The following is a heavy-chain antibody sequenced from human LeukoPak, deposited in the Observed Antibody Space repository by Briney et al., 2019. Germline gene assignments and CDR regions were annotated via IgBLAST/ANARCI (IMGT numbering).Heavy chain of an antibody. CDR1: GSTFSSYA. Sequence: SGGSLRLSCAASGSTFSSYAMSWARQAPGKGLEWVSYISSSSSTIYYADSVKGRFTISRDSAKNSLYLQMNSLRAEDTAVYYCARDLTYCSGGSFICYYYYGMDVWGQGTTVTVSS. V-gene: IGHV3-48*01. CDR3: ARDLTYCSGGSFICYYYYGMDV. D-gene: IGHD2-15*01. J-gene: IGHJ6*02. CDR2: ISSSSSTI.